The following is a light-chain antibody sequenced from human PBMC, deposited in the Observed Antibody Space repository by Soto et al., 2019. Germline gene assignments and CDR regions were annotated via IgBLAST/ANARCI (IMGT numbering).Light chain of an antibody. CDR2: DAS. V-gene: IGKV1-33*01. J-gene: IGKJ5*01. Sequence: DIQMTQSPSSLSASVGDRVTITCQASQDISNYLNWYQQKPGKAPKLLIYDASNLETGVPSRFSGSGSGTDFTFTISNLQPEDIATYYCQQYDNLTFGQRTRLEIK. CDR1: QDISNY. CDR3: QQYDNLT.